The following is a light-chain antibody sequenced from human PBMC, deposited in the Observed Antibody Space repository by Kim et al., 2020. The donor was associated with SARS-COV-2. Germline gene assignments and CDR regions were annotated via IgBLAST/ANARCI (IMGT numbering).Light chain of an antibody. Sequence: QSVLTQPPSASGTPGQRVTISCSGSSSNIGRSPVSWYQQLPGMAPKLLIYSHNQRPSGVPDRFSGSTSGTSASLAISGLQSEDEADYYCAAWDDSLNGQGVFGGGTKLTVL. CDR2: SHN. J-gene: IGLJ3*02. CDR1: SSNIGRSP. V-gene: IGLV1-44*01. CDR3: AAWDDSLNGQGV.